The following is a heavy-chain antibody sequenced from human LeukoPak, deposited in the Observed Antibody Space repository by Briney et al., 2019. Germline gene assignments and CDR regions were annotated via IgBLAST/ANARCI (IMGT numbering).Heavy chain of an antibody. CDR1: GFTFSSYG. CDR2: ISGSGGST. CDR3: AKYKEYDYGDGEDY. Sequence: GGSLRLSCAASGFTFSSYGMSWVRQAPGKGLEWVSAISGSGGSTYYADSVKGRFTISRDNSKNTLYLQMNSLRAEDTAVYYCAKYKEYDYGDGEDYWGQGTLVTVSS. V-gene: IGHV3-23*01. J-gene: IGHJ4*02. D-gene: IGHD4-17*01.